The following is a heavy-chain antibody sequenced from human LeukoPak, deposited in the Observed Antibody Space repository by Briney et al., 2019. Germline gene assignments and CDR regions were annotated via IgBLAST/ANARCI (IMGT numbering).Heavy chain of an antibody. CDR2: IYYSGGT. Sequence: PSETLSLTCTVSGGSISSYYWSWIRQPPGKGLEWIGYIYYSGGTNYNPSLKSRVTISVDTSKNQFSLKLSSVTAADTAVYYCARVAGSDYYYYGMDVWGQGTTVTISS. D-gene: IGHD6-19*01. CDR1: GGSISSYY. J-gene: IGHJ6*02. V-gene: IGHV4-59*01. CDR3: ARVAGSDYYYYGMDV.